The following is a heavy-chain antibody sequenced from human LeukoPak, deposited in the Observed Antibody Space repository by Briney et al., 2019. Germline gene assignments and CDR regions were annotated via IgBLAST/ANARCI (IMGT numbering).Heavy chain of an antibody. Sequence: ASVTVSCKASGYTFISYGISGVRQAPGQEREWMGWISAYNGNTNYAQKLQGRVTMTTDTSTSTAYMELRSLRSDDTAVYYCARVGSSWYEDYWGQGTLVTVSS. D-gene: IGHD6-13*01. J-gene: IGHJ4*02. CDR1: GYTFISYG. CDR3: ARVGSSWYEDY. CDR2: ISAYNGNT. V-gene: IGHV1-18*01.